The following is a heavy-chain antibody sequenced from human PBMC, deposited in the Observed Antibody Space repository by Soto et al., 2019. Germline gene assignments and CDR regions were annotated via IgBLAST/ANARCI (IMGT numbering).Heavy chain of an antibody. CDR1: GGSITSYNHY. CDR3: ARGSRGPRWFDS. D-gene: IGHD5-12*01. Sequence: PSETLSLTCTVSGGSITSYNHYWTWIRQAPGKGLECIGYIDYSGTTNYSPSLQGRVTISLDKSKNQFSLSLTSVTAADTAVYYCARGSRGPRWFDSWGQGALVTVSS. V-gene: IGHV4-30-4*01. CDR2: IDYSGTT. J-gene: IGHJ5*01.